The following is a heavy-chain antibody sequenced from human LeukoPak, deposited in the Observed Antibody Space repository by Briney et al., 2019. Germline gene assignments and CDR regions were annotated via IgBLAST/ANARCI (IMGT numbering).Heavy chain of an antibody. Sequence: PSETLSLTCAVCGGPFTDYYWTWIRQPPGMGLEWIGDINHSGSTSYKPSLKSRVSISVDTSKNQFSLRLRSVTAADTAVYYCARGKTYFDFWSGLGNWFDPWGQGTLVTVSS. J-gene: IGHJ5*02. CDR2: INHSGST. CDR3: ARGKTYFDFWSGLGNWFDP. D-gene: IGHD3-3*01. V-gene: IGHV4-34*01. CDR1: GGPFTDYY.